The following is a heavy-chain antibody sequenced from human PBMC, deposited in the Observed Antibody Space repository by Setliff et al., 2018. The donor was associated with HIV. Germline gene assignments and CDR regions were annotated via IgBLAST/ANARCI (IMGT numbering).Heavy chain of an antibody. V-gene: IGHV4-39*01. D-gene: IGHD2-15*01. CDR1: GGSISSGGPGYY. Sequence: SETLSLTCTVSGGSISSGGPGYYWGWVRQPPGGGLEWIGSVYYSGSTYYNPSLRSRVTISVDTSKNQLSLRLTSMTAADTAVYYCARRPIKGYGPFDSWGPGTLVTVSS. CDR2: VYYSGST. J-gene: IGHJ4*02. CDR3: ARRPIKGYGPFDS.